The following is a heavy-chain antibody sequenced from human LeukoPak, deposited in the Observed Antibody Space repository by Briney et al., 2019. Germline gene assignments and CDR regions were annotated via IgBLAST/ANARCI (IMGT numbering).Heavy chain of an antibody. CDR2: ISSSSSYI. Sequence: GGSLRLSCAVSGFAFGSEAMNWVRQAPGKGLEWVSSISSSSSYIYYADSVKGRFTISRDNAKNSLYLQMNSLRAEDTAVYYCARDLPGGTTDYWGQGTLVTVSS. V-gene: IGHV3-21*01. D-gene: IGHD1-7*01. CDR3: ARDLPGGTTDY. J-gene: IGHJ4*02. CDR1: GFAFGSEA.